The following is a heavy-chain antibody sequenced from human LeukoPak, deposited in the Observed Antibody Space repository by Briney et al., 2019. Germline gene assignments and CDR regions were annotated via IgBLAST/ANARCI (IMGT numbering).Heavy chain of an antibody. CDR3: ATMEYCSGGSCPD. J-gene: IGHJ4*02. CDR1: GYTFTDYY. D-gene: IGHD2-15*01. Sequence: ASVKVSCKVSGYTFTDYYMHWVQQAPGKGLEWMGLVDPEVGETIYAGKFQGRVTITADTSTDTAYMELSSLRSEDTAVYYCATMEYCSGGSCPDWGQGTLVTVSS. CDR2: VDPEVGET. V-gene: IGHV1-69-2*01.